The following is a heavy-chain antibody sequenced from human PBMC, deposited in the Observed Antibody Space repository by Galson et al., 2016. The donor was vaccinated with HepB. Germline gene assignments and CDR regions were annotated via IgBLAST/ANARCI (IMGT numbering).Heavy chain of an antibody. D-gene: IGHD3-10*01. CDR1: GDSVSSYSGA. V-gene: IGHV6-1*01. CDR2: TYYRSRWYD. Sequence: CAISGDSVSSYSGAWDWLRQSPSRGLEWLGRTYYRSRWYDDYAGSVKGRITIEADTSKNLFSLQLTSVTVADTAVYYCARDRGSGRHFFDSWGQGTLASVSS. J-gene: IGHJ4*02. CDR3: ARDRGSGRHFFDS.